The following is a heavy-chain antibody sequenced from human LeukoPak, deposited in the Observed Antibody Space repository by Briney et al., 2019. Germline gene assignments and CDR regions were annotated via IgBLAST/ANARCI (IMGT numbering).Heavy chain of an antibody. CDR1: GGSISSSSYY. V-gene: IGHV4-39*01. Sequence: PSETLSLTCTVSGGSISSSSYYWGWIRQPPGKGLEWIGSIYYSGSTYYNPSLKSRVTISVDTSKNQFSLKLSSVTAADTAVYYCARKAGTTVTINWFDPWGQGTLVTVSS. CDR3: ARKAGTTVTINWFDP. CDR2: IYYSGST. J-gene: IGHJ5*02. D-gene: IGHD4-17*01.